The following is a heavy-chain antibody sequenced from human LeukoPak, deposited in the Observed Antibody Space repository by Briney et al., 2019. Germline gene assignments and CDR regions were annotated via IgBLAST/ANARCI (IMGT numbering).Heavy chain of an antibody. CDR1: GYTFTGYY. CDR3: AAQFGVVIIRFDY. D-gene: IGHD3-3*01. CDR2: INPNSGGT. Sequence: ASVKVSCKASGYTFTGYYMHWVRQAPGQGLEWMGRINPNSGGTNYAQKFQGRVTMTRDTSISTAYMELSRLRSDDTAVYYCAAQFGVVIIRFDYWGQGTLVTVSS. J-gene: IGHJ4*02. V-gene: IGHV1-2*06.